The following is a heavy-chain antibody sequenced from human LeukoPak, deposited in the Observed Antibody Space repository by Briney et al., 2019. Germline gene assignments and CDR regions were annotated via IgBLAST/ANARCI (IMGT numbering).Heavy chain of an antibody. D-gene: IGHD3-16*02. CDR3: AKSEGSYSYTFDY. CDR1: GFTFSSYA. Sequence: GGSLRLSCAASGFTFSSYAMSWVRQAPGKGLEWVSIISTSGGSTYYADSVKGRLTISRDNSKNTLYLQMNSLRDEDTAVYYCAKSEGSYSYTFDYWGQGTLVTVSS. J-gene: IGHJ4*02. CDR2: ISTSGGST. V-gene: IGHV3-23*01.